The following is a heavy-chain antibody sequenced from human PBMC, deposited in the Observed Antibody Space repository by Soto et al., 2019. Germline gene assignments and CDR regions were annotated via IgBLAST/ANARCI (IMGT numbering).Heavy chain of an antibody. J-gene: IGHJ5*02. D-gene: IGHD6-13*01. CDR2: IIPIFGTA. Sequence: QVQLVQSGAEVKKPGSSVKVSCKASGGTFSSYAISWVRQAPGQGLEWMGGIIPIFGTANYAQKFQGRVTIAADESTSTPYMGLSSLRSEDTAVYYCARCIAAAGTVWFDPWGQGTLVTVSS. V-gene: IGHV1-69*12. CDR3: ARCIAAAGTVWFDP. CDR1: GGTFSSYA.